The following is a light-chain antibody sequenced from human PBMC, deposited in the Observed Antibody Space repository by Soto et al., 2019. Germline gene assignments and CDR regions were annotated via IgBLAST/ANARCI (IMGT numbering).Light chain of an antibody. CDR1: QSISSH. CDR3: QQSYSPPYT. J-gene: IGKJ2*01. CDR2: TAS. V-gene: IGKV1-39*01. Sequence: DIQMTQSPSSLSASVGDRVTITCRTSQSISSHLNWYQQQPGKAPKLLIYTASSLQSGVPSRFSGSGSGTDVTLIISSLQPEDFSTYYCQQSYSPPYTFGQGTKLEIQ.